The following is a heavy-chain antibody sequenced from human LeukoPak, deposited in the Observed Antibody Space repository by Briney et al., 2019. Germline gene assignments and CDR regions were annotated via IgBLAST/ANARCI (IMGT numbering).Heavy chain of an antibody. Sequence: GGSLRLSCAASGFTFSNYGMHWVRQAPGKGLEWVAVVSSDGSIDYYADSLRGRFTVSRDNSKNTMFLQMNSLRAEDTAVYYCAKQKGGIAVAGTYDYWGQGTLVTVSS. D-gene: IGHD6-19*01. V-gene: IGHV3-30*18. CDR3: AKQKGGIAVAGTYDY. CDR1: GFTFSNYG. CDR2: VSSDGSID. J-gene: IGHJ4*02.